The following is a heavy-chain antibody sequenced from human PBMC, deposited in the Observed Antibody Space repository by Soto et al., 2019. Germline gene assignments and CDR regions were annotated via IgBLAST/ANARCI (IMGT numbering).Heavy chain of an antibody. Sequence: GGSLRLSCAASGFTFSSYGMHWVRQAPGKGLEWVAVISYDGSNKYYADSVKGRFTISRDNSKNTLYLQMNSLRAEDTAVYYCAKDLYSSSWYYFDYWGQGTLVTVSS. CDR2: ISYDGSNK. V-gene: IGHV3-30*18. J-gene: IGHJ4*02. CDR1: GFTFSSYG. CDR3: AKDLYSSSWYYFDY. D-gene: IGHD6-13*01.